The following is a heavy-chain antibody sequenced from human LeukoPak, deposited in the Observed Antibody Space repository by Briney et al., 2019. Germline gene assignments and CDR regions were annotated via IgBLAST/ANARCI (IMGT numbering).Heavy chain of an antibody. V-gene: IGHV3-48*03. J-gene: IGHJ1*01. D-gene: IGHD3-10*01. CDR3: ARDDYYGSGSYYQH. CDR1: GFTFSSYE. Sequence: PGGSLRLSCAASGFTFSSYEMNWVRQAPGKGLEWVSYISSSGSTIYYADSVKGRFTISRDNAKNSLYLQMNSLRAEDTAVYYCARDDYYGSGSYYQHWGQGTLVTVPS. CDR2: ISSSGSTI.